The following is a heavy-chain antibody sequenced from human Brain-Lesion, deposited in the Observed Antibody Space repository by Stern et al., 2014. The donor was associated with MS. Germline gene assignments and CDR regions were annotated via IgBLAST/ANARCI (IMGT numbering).Heavy chain of an antibody. CDR2: SDHSGST. CDR1: GGSISSSNW. Sequence: QVQLVESGPGLVKPSGTLSLTCAVSGGSISSSNWWSWVRQSPGKGLEWIGESDHSGSTLYNPSLKSRVTVSVDKSQNRFSLNLRFVPAADTAVYFCARFPASRPHVFDSWGQGTLVTVSS. V-gene: IGHV4-4*02. J-gene: IGHJ4*02. CDR3: ARFPASRPHVFDS. D-gene: IGHD6-13*01.